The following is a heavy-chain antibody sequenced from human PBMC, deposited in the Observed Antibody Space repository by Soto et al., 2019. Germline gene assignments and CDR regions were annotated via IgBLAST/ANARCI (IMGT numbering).Heavy chain of an antibody. D-gene: IGHD3-22*01. CDR2: IYYSGST. CDR3: AIYDSSGSRGFQH. J-gene: IGHJ1*01. Sequence: QVQLQESGPGLVKPSQTLSLTCTVSGGSISSGGYYWSWIRQHPGKGLEWIGYIYYSGSTYYNPSLQSRVTMSVDTSKNQFSLKLSSVTAADTAVYYCAIYDSSGSRGFQHWGQGTLVTVSS. CDR1: GGSISSGGYY. V-gene: IGHV4-31*03.